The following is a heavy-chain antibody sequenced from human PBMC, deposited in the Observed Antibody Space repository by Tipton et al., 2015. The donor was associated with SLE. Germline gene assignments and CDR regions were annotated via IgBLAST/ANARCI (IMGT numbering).Heavy chain of an antibody. J-gene: IGHJ3*02. D-gene: IGHD6-13*01. CDR2: INHSGST. CDR3: ARDIGPSIAAAGPSAFDI. Sequence: TLSLTCAVYGGSLSGYYWSWIRQPPGKGLEWIGEINHSGSTNYNPSLKSRVTISVDTSKNQFSLKLSSVTAADTAVYYCARDIGPSIAAAGPSAFDIWGQGTMVTVSS. CDR1: GGSLSGYY. V-gene: IGHV4-34*01.